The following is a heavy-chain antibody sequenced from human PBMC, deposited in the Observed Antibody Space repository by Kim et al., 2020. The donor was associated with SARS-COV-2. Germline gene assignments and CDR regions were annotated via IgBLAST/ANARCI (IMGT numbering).Heavy chain of an antibody. V-gene: IGHV3-23*03. Sequence: GGSLRLSCAASGFTFSSYAMSWVRQAPGKGLEWVSVIYSGGSSTYYADSVKGRFTISRDNSKNTLYLQMNSLRAEDTAVYYCAKDLDFWSGYGGGMDVWGQGTTVTVSS. CDR1: GFTFSSYA. J-gene: IGHJ6*02. D-gene: IGHD3-3*01. CDR2: IYSGGSST. CDR3: AKDLDFWSGYGGGMDV.